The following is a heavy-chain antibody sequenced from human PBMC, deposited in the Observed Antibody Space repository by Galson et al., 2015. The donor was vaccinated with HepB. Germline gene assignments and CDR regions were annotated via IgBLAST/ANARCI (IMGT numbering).Heavy chain of an antibody. D-gene: IGHD3-10*01. J-gene: IGHJ4*02. V-gene: IGHV3-48*01. CDR2: ISSSSSTI. Sequence: SLRLSCAASGFTFSSYSMNWVRQAPGKGLEWVSYISSSSSTIYYADSVKGRFTISRDNAKNSLYLQMNSLRAEDTAVYYCARDRGGDLLWFGELPLYWGQGTLVTVSS. CDR3: ARDRGGDLLWFGELPLY. CDR1: GFTFSSYS.